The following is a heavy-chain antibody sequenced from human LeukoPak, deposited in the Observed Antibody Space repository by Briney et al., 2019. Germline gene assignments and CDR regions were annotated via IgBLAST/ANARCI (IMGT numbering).Heavy chain of an antibody. J-gene: IGHJ4*02. Sequence: SVKVSCKASGGTFSSYAISWVRQAPGQGLEWMGVIIPIFGTANYAQKFQGRVTITADESTSTAYMELSSLRSEDTAVYYCARGAYCSGGSCYARPFDYWGQGTLVTVSS. CDR1: GGTFSSYA. CDR3: ARGAYCSGGSCYARPFDY. CDR2: IIPIFGTA. D-gene: IGHD2-15*01. V-gene: IGHV1-69*13.